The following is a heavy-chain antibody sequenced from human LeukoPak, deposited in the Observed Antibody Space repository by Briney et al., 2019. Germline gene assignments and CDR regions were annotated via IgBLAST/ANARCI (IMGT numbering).Heavy chain of an antibody. J-gene: IGHJ4*02. V-gene: IGHV3-73*01. CDR3: TRLGRYYFDY. Sequence: PGGSLKLSCAASGFTFSGSAMHWVRQASGKGLEWVGHIRSKDNNYATAYAASVKGRFTISRDDSNNTAYLQMNSLKTEDTAVYYSTRLGRYYFDYWGQGTLVTVSS. CDR1: GFTFSGSA. CDR2: IRSKDNNYAT.